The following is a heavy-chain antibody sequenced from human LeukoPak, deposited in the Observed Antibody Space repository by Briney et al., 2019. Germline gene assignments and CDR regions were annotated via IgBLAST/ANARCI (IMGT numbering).Heavy chain of an antibody. CDR2: IYSGGST. CDR3: ARGSAVPYYYDSSGYYYDY. V-gene: IGHV3-66*02. CDR1: GFTFSGFA. Sequence: GGSLRLSCAASGFTFSGFAMSWVRQAPGKGLEWVSVIYSGGSTYYADSVKGRFTISRDNSKNTLYLQMNSLRAEDTAVYYCARGSAVPYYYDSSGYYYDYWGQGTLVTVSS. J-gene: IGHJ4*02. D-gene: IGHD3-22*01.